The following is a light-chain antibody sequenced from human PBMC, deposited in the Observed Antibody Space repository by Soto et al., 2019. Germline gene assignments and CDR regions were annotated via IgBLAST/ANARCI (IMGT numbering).Light chain of an antibody. CDR3: QQYDTSPRT. J-gene: IGKJ1*01. V-gene: IGKV3-20*01. CDR2: AAS. Sequence: EIVLTQSPGTLSLSPGDRATPSCRASQNLGSGYLAWYQQKPGQAPRILIYAASTRATGIPDRFSGSGSGTDYSLTISRLEPEDFAVYYCQQYDTSPRTFGQGTKVDIK. CDR1: QNLGSGY.